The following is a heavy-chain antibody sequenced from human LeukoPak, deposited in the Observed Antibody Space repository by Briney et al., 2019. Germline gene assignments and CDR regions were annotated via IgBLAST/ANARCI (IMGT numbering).Heavy chain of an antibody. D-gene: IGHD3-22*01. CDR3: ARGRPTYDGSAYFSYYFDS. CDR1: GGSINSYY. V-gene: IGHV4-59*01. J-gene: IGHJ4*02. Sequence: PSETLSLTCTVSGGSINSYYWSWIRQPPGKGLEWIGYVYYSENTNYNPSLQSRFTISLDTFKNQFSLTLSSVTAADTAVYYCARGRPTYDGSAYFSYYFDSWGQGTLVTVSP. CDR2: VYYSENT.